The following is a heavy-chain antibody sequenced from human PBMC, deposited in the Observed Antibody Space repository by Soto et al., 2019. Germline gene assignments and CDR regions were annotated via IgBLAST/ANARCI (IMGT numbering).Heavy chain of an antibody. CDR1: GVTFSRNA. Sequence: PGGSLRLSCAASGVTFSRNAMSWVRQAPGKGPEWVSGISGSGDTTHYADFVKGRVTISRDNSKNTLYLQMNSLRAEDTAVYYCAKDREGYCSGGSCYRQVDYWGQGTLVTVSS. D-gene: IGHD2-15*01. J-gene: IGHJ4*02. V-gene: IGHV3-23*01. CDR3: AKDREGYCSGGSCYRQVDY. CDR2: ISGSGDTT.